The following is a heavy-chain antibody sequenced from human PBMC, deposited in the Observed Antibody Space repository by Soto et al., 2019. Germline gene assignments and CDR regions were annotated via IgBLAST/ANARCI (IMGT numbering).Heavy chain of an antibody. V-gene: IGHV1-18*01. CDR2: ISAHNGDT. Sequence: GASVKVSCKASGYTFISYAISWVRQAPGQGLEWMGWISAHNGDTNYAQKFQGRVTITRDTSASTAYMELSSLRSEDTAVYYCARGYCSGGSCYPFDYWGQGTLVTVSS. CDR1: GYTFISYA. J-gene: IGHJ4*02. D-gene: IGHD2-15*01. CDR3: ARGYCSGGSCYPFDY.